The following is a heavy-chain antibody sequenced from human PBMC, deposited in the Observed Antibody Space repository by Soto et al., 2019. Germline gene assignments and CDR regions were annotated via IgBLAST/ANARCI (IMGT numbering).Heavy chain of an antibody. D-gene: IGHD2-2*01. V-gene: IGHV3-73*01. Sequence: EAQLVQSGGGLVQPGGSLQLSCAASGFTFGGSPVHWVRQASGKGLEWVGRIRSDSASSAIAYAASVRGRFTLSRDDSKNWAYLQVNSLAGEDTALYYCVLEGFRMTGCYSLDLWGQGTLVNVSS. CDR2: IRSDSASSAI. J-gene: IGHJ5*02. CDR3: VLEGFRMTGCYSLDL. CDR1: GFTFGGSP.